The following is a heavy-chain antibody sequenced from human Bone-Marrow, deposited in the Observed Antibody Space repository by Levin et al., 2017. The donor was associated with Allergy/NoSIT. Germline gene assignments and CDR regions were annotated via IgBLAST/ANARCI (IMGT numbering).Heavy chain of an antibody. J-gene: IGHJ4*02. D-gene: IGHD2/OR15-2a*01. V-gene: IGHV3-7*01. CDR3: ARHAYFYFDY. CDR2: VKNDGSER. CDR1: GFTFNNYW. Sequence: GESLKISCAASGFTFNNYWMTWVRQAPGKGLEWVANVKNDGSERYNVDSVKGRFTISRDNAKNSVYLQMNGLRAEDTAVYYCARHAYFYFDYWGQGILVTVSS.